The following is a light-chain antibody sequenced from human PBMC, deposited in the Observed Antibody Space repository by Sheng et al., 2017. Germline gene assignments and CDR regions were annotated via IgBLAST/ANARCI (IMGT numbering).Light chain of an antibody. Sequence: QSVLTQPPSASDTPGQRVTISCSGSSSNIGSNTVNWYQQVPGTAPKLLIYGNDQWPSGVPDRFSGSKSGTSASLAISGLQSEDEADYSCAAWDDSLNEWVFGGGTKLTVL. V-gene: IGLV1-44*01. CDR3: AAWDDSLNEWV. CDR2: GND. J-gene: IGLJ3*02. CDR1: SSNIGSNT.